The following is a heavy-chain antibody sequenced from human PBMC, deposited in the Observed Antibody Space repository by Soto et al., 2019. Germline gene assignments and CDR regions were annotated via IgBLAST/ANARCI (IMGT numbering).Heavy chain of an antibody. Sequence: QLLASGPGLVKPSETLSLTCTVSGGSISSSSYYWGWIRQPPGKGLEWIGSIYYSGSTYYNPSLKSRVTISVDTSKNQFSLKLSSVTAADTAVYYCARTNVEMATKYYFDYWGQGTLVTVSS. D-gene: IGHD5-12*01. CDR2: IYYSGST. CDR3: ARTNVEMATKYYFDY. V-gene: IGHV4-39*01. CDR1: GGSISSSSYY. J-gene: IGHJ4*02.